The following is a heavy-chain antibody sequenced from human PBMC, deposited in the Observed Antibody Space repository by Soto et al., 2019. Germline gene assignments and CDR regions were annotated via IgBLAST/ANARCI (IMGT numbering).Heavy chain of an antibody. CDR1: GFTFSDYY. J-gene: IGHJ3*02. CDR3: ARDRRLLGVSITIFGVPMGDYAFDI. Sequence: QVQLVESGGGLVKPGGSLRLSCAASGFTFSDYYMSWIRQAPGKGLEWVSYISSSGSTIYYADSVKGRFTISRDNAKNSLYLQMNSVRADDTAVYYCARDRRLLGVSITIFGVPMGDYAFDIWGQGTMVTVSS. CDR2: ISSSGSTI. V-gene: IGHV3-11*01. D-gene: IGHD3-3*01.